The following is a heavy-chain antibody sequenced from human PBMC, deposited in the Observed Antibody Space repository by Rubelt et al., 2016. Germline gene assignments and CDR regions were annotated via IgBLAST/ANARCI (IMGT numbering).Heavy chain of an antibody. CDR2: INPNSGGT. D-gene: IGHD4/OR15-4a*01. Sequence: GQGLEWMGWINPNSGGTNYAQKFQGWVTMTRDTSISTAYMELSRLRSDDTAVYYCARDWDYGSFGRAFDFWGQGTMVTVSS. V-gene: IGHV1-2*04. J-gene: IGHJ3*01. CDR3: ARDWDYGSFGRAFDF.